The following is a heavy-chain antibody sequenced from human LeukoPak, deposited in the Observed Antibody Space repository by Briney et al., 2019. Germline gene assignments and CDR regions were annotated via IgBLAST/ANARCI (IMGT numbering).Heavy chain of an antibody. Sequence: SETLSLTCTVSGGSISSYYWSWIRQPPGKGLEWIGYIYYSGSTNYNPSLKSRVTISVDTSKNQFSLKLSSVTAADTAVYYCVGIPTTYYYYYMDVWGKGTTVTISS. V-gene: IGHV4-59*01. CDR2: IYYSGST. CDR3: VGIPTTYYYYYMDV. J-gene: IGHJ6*03. CDR1: GGSISSYY. D-gene: IGHD1-14*01.